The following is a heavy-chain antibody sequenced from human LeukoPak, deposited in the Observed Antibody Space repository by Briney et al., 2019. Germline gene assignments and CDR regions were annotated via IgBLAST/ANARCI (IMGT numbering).Heavy chain of an antibody. CDR1: GGSISSGGYY. V-gene: IGHV4-61*08. D-gene: IGHD5-24*01. Sequence: SQTLSLTCTVSGGSISSGGYYWSWIRQPPGKGLEWIGYIYYSGSTNYNPSLKSRVTISVDTSKNQFSLKLSSVTAADTAVYYCARARWRPGNFDYWGQGTLVTVSS. J-gene: IGHJ4*02. CDR3: ARARWRPGNFDY. CDR2: IYYSGST.